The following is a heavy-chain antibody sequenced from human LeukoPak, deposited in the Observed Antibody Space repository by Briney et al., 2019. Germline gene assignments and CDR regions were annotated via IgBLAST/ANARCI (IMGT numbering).Heavy chain of an antibody. Sequence: GGSLRLSCAASGFTFSSYWMSWVRQAPGKGLEWVANIKQEGSEKYYVDSVKGRFTISRDNAKNSLYLQMNSLRDEDTAVYYCARDFRFGEYYYGMDVWGQGTTVTVSS. J-gene: IGHJ6*02. CDR3: ARDFRFGEYYYGMDV. D-gene: IGHD3-10*01. CDR1: GFTFSSYW. CDR2: IKQEGSEK. V-gene: IGHV3-7*01.